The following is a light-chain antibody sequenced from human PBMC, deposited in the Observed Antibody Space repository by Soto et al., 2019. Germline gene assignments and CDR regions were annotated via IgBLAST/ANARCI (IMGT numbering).Light chain of an antibody. V-gene: IGLV2-23*02. CDR3: CSYAGSTTQTYV. Sequence: QCVLTQPASVSGSPVRSITISCTGTHSDVGSYNLVSWYQQHPGKAPKVIIYEVSERPSGVSDRFSGSKSGNTASLMISGLQAEDEADYYCCSYAGSTTQTYVFGSGTKVTVL. CDR2: EVS. CDR1: HSDVGSYNL. J-gene: IGLJ1*01.